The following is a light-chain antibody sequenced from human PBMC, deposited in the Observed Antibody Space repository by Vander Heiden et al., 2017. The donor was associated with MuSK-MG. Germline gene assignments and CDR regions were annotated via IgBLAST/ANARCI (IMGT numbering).Light chain of an antibody. V-gene: IGKV1-5*03. CDR3: QQEKTSPCT. CDR2: KAS. Sequence: DIQMTQSPSTLSASVGDRVTITCRASQSISSWLAWYQQKPGKAPKLLIYKASSLESGVSGRYHGRGSGTQFSLTISSLQPDDFATYYCQQEKTSPCTFGQGTKLDIK. J-gene: IGKJ2*02. CDR1: QSISSW.